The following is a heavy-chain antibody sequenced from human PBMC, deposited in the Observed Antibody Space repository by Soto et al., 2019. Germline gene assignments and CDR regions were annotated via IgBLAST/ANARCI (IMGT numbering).Heavy chain of an antibody. Sequence: PSETLSLTCTVSGGSISSYYWSWIRQPAGKGLEWIGRIYSSGSTNYNPSLKSRVTMSVDTSKNQFSLKLSSVTAADTAVYDCARDAYGSGSYGAYYYYGMDVWGQGTTVT. J-gene: IGHJ6*02. V-gene: IGHV4-4*07. CDR2: IYSSGST. D-gene: IGHD3-10*01. CDR1: GGSISSYY. CDR3: ARDAYGSGSYGAYYYYGMDV.